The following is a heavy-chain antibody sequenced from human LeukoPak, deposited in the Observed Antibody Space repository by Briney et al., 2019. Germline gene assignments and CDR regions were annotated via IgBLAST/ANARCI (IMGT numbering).Heavy chain of an antibody. D-gene: IGHD2-2*01. V-gene: IGHV3-7*01. CDR2: IKQDGSEK. J-gene: IGHJ6*03. Sequence: PGGSLRLSCAASGFTFSSYWMSWVRQAPGKGLEWVANIKQDGSEKYYVDSVKGRFTISRDNVKNSLYLQMNSLRAEDTAVYYCAREDCSSTSCYLQHYYYYMDVWGKGTTVTVSS. CDR3: AREDCSSTSCYLQHYYYYMDV. CDR1: GFTFSSYW.